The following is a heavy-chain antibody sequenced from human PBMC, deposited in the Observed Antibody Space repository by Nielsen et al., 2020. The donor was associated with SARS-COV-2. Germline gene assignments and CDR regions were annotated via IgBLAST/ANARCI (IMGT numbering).Heavy chain of an antibody. V-gene: IGHV3-11*04. CDR1: GFTFSDYY. CDR3: ARDWRFGDGYYGMDV. Sequence: GGSLRLSCAASGFTFSDYYMSWIRQAPGKGLAWVSYISSSGSTIYYADSVKGRFPISRDNAKNSLYLQMNSLRAEDTAVYYCARDWRFGDGYYGMDVWGQGTTVTVSS. J-gene: IGHJ6*02. D-gene: IGHD3-10*01. CDR2: ISSSGSTI.